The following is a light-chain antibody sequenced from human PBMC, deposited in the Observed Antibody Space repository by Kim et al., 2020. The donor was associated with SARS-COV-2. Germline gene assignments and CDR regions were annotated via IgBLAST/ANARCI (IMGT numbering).Light chain of an antibody. CDR3: QQRYKWPPRT. CDR2: DAS. Sequence: EVVLTQSPATLSLSPGERATLSCRASQSVYTYLAWYQQKPGQPPRVLIYDASYRAGGIPARFIGSGSGTDFTLTISSLEAEDFAVYYCQQRYKWPPRTFGGGTKVDIK. CDR1: QSVYTY. V-gene: IGKV3-11*01. J-gene: IGKJ4*01.